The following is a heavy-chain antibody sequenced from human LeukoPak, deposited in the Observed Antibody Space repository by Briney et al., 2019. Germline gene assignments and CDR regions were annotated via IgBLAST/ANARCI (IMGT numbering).Heavy chain of an antibody. Sequence: SETLSLTCAVYGGSFSGYYWSWIRQPPGKGLEWIGEINHSGSTNYNPSLKSRVTISVDTSKNQFSLKLSSVTAADTAVYYCARIGRRGWYVSYYYYYGMDVWGQGTTVTVSS. CDR2: INHSGST. D-gene: IGHD6-19*01. J-gene: IGHJ6*02. V-gene: IGHV4-34*01. CDR3: ARIGRRGWYVSYYYYYGMDV. CDR1: GGSFSGYY.